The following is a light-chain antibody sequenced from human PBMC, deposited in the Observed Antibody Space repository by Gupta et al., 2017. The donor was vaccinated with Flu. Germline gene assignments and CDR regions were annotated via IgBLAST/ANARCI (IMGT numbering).Light chain of an antibody. CDR2: RDS. CDR3: QVWYSITAV. Sequence: LVKSGRITCVENKNESKNVHCYQEKPCQDHILVIYRDSNRSSGKTERFSGCNSVNTATLTISRAQAGDEADYNCQVWYSITAVFAGGTKRTVL. V-gene: IGLV3-9*01. CDR1: KNESKN. J-gene: IGLJ2*01.